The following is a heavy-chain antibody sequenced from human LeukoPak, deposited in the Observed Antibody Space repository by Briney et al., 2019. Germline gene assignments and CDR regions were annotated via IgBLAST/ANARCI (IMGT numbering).Heavy chain of an antibody. Sequence: PSETLSLTCTVSDASISGYYWAWIRQPPGEGLQWIGSVYYRGNTYSNPSLESRITMSVDTSKNQFSLRLTSVTAADTAVYYCARHISGATKELSAFDIWGQGTMVNVSS. V-gene: IGHV4-39*01. CDR1: DASISGYY. CDR2: VYYRGNT. D-gene: IGHD1-20*01. J-gene: IGHJ3*02. CDR3: ARHISGATKELSAFDI.